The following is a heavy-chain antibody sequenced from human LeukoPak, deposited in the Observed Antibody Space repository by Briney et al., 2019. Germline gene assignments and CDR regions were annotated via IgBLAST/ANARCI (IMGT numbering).Heavy chain of an antibody. V-gene: IGHV3-30*02. Sequence: GGSLRLSCAASGFTFSSYGMHWVRQAPGKGLEWVAFIRYDRSNKYYADSVKGRFTISRDNSKNTLYLQMNSLRAEDTAVYYCTRDQLQGGRAPWGQGTLVTVSS. J-gene: IGHJ5*02. D-gene: IGHD2-21*01. CDR3: TRDQLQGGRAP. CDR2: IRYDRSNK. CDR1: GFTFSSYG.